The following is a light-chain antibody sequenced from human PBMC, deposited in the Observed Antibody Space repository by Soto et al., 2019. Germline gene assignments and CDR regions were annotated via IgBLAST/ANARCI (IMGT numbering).Light chain of an antibody. CDR1: QSVSNS. CDR2: DAS. V-gene: IGKV3-11*01. CDR3: QQRGNWPYT. J-gene: IGKJ2*01. Sequence: EIVLTQSPATLSLSPGERVTLSCRASQSVSNSLAWYQQKPGQPPRLLIYDASNRATGIPARFSGSGSGTDFTLTISSLEPEDFAVYYCQQRGNWPYTFGQGTKLEIK.